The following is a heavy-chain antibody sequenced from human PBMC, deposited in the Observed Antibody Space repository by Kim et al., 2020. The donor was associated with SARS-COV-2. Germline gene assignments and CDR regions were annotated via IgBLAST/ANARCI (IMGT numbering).Heavy chain of an antibody. J-gene: IGHJ4*02. CDR2: M. CDR3: ARDAWQQPEH. Sequence: MYYAAPVKDRLSISRDTANNSLYLQMSALRVEDTAVYYCARDAWQQPEHWGQGTLVTVSS. D-gene: IGHD6-13*01. V-gene: IGHV3-21*06.